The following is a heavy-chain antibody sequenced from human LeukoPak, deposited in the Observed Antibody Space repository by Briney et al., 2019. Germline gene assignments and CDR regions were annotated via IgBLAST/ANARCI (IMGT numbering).Heavy chain of an antibody. CDR2: IYYSGRT. CDR1: GGSISSYY. CDR3: ARHRFGELDY. D-gene: IGHD3-10*01. Sequence: SETLSLTCTVSGGSISSYYGSWIRQPPGEGLEWIGDIYYSGRTNYNPSVKSRVTISLDTSKIQFSLKLRSVTAADTAVYYCARHRFGELDYWGQGTLVTVSS. J-gene: IGHJ4*02. V-gene: IGHV4-59*01.